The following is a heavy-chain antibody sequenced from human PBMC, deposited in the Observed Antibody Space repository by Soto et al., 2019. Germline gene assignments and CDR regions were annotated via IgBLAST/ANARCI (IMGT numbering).Heavy chain of an antibody. V-gene: IGHV3-23*01. J-gene: IGHJ5*01. CDR2: ISATGGNT. CDR1: GFTFSSYA. Sequence: GGSLRLSCAASGFTFSSYAMNWVRQAPGKGLEWVSAISATGGNTYHADSVKGRFTIARDNSKNTVSLQMNSLRVEDTAIYYCAKASILMITQPNWFDSWGQGTLVTVSS. CDR3: AKASILMITQPNWFDS. D-gene: IGHD3-16*01.